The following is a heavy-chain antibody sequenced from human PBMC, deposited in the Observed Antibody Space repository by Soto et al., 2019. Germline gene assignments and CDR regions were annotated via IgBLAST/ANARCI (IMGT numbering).Heavy chain of an antibody. CDR3: ARTMLLGWFDP. D-gene: IGHD2-15*01. J-gene: IGHJ5*02. CDR2: IHHSGNT. CDR1: GGSISSDIYS. Sequence: PSETLSLTCAVSGGSISSDIYSWSWIRQPPGKGLEWVGYIHHSGNTYFNPSLKSRVTISVDRSKNQLSLKLTSVTAADTAVYYCARTMLLGWFDPWGQGTLVTVSS. V-gene: IGHV4-30-2*01.